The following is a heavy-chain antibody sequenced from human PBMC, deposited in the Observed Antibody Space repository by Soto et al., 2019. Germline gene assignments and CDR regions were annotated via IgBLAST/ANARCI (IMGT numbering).Heavy chain of an antibody. CDR1: GGTFSSYA. D-gene: IGHD3-22*01. CDR3: ALSMIVDDFDY. V-gene: IGHV1-69*13. Sequence: ASVKVSCKASGGTFSSYAISWVRQAPGQGLEWMGGIIPIFGTANYAQKFQGRVTITADESTSTAYMELSSLRSEDTAVYYCALSMIVDDFDYWGQGTLVPVSS. J-gene: IGHJ4*02. CDR2: IIPIFGTA.